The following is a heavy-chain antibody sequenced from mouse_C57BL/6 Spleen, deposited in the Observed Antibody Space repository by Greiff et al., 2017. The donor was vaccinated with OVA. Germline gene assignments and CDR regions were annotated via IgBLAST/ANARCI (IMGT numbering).Heavy chain of an antibody. V-gene: IGHV5-4*02. D-gene: IGHD1-1*02. Sequence: EVKLQESGGGLVKPGGSLKLSCAASGFTFSDYYMYWVRQTPEKRLEWVATISDGGSYTYYPDSVKGRFTISRDNAKNNLYLQMSSLKSEDTAMYYCARDGSYWYFDVWGAGTTVTVSS. CDR2: ISDGGSYT. CDR1: GFTFSDYY. J-gene: IGHJ1*01. CDR3: ARDGSYWYFDV.